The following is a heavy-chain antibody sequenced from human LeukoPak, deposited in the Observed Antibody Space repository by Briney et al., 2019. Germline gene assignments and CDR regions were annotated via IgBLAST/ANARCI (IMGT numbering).Heavy chain of an antibody. Sequence: GGSLRLSCAASGFTLSLYSMNWVRQAPGKGLEWLSYISRRSDAIYYADSVQGRFTVSRDNAKNSLFLQMISLRDEDTAVYYCARDDGQGEARNAFDVWGSGTMVTVSS. CDR3: ARDDGQGEARNAFDV. D-gene: IGHD3-16*01. CDR1: GFTLSLYS. V-gene: IGHV3-48*02. CDR2: ISRRSDAI. J-gene: IGHJ3*01.